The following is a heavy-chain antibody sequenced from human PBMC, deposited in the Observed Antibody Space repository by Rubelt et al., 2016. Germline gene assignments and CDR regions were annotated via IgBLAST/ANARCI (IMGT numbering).Heavy chain of an antibody. V-gene: IGHV3-74*02. J-gene: IGHJ4*02. D-gene: IGHD2-21*01. Sequence: EVQLLESGGGSVQPGGSLRLSCADSGFTLRSYWMHWVRQVPGKGLVWVSRINSDGSSTSYVEYVKGRFTISRENAKNTLYLQMNSLRDEDTAVYYCARGSYYFDYWGQGTLVTVSS. CDR2: INSDGSST. CDR1: GFTLRSYW. CDR3: ARGSYYFDY.